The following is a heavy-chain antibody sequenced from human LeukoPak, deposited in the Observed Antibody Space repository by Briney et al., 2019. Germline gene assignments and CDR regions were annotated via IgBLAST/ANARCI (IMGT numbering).Heavy chain of an antibody. V-gene: IGHV1-2*04. J-gene: IGHJ3*02. CDR1: GYTFTGYY. Sequence: ASVKVSCKASGYTFTGYYMHWVRQAPGQGLEWMGWINPNSGGTNYAQKFQGWVTMTRDTSISTAYMELSRLRSDDTAVYYCARTKARYSSGWYGRRSLDAFDIWGQGTMVTVSS. CDR3: ARTKARYSSGWYGRRSLDAFDI. D-gene: IGHD6-19*01. CDR2: INPNSGGT.